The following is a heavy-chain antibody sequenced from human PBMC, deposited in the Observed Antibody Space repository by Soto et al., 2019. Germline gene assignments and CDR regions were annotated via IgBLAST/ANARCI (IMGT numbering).Heavy chain of an antibody. CDR1: GFTFSTYG. J-gene: IGHJ3*02. Sequence: QVQLVESGGGVVQPGRSLRLSCAASGFTFSTYGMHWVRQAPGKGLEWVAVMGNDGITTFYADSVKGRFTISRDNFKNTLFLQINSLRADDTVVYYCAKEFQWELHAFDIWGQGTMVTVSS. D-gene: IGHD1-26*01. CDR2: MGNDGITT. V-gene: IGHV3-30*18. CDR3: AKEFQWELHAFDI.